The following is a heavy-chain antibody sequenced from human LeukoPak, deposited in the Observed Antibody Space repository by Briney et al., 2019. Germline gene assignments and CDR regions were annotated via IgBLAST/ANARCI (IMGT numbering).Heavy chain of an antibody. CDR2: ISYDGSNK. D-gene: IGHD3-22*01. Sequence: GGSLRLSCAASGFTFSSYGMHWVRQAPGKGLEWVAVISYDGSNKYYADSVKGRFTISRDNSKNTLYLQMNSLRAEDTAVYHCAKVGVYDSSGYSNFDYWGQATLVTVSS. J-gene: IGHJ4*02. CDR3: AKVGVYDSSGYSNFDY. V-gene: IGHV3-30*18. CDR1: GFTFSSYG.